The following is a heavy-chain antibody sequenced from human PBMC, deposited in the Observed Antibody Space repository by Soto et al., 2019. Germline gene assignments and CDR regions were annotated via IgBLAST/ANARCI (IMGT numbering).Heavy chain of an antibody. CDR2: INDRGSI. CDR1: GGSFSGYY. Sequence: QVQLQQWGAGPLRPLETLSLTCGVSGGSFSGYYWAWIRQSPGKGLELIGEINDRGSINYNPSLKSRVSISVDTSKNHYSLNLRSVTAADTAVYYCARESHDILTGPPWVGYFDLWGRGTLVTVSS. CDR3: ARESHDILTGPPWVGYFDL. D-gene: IGHD3-9*01. J-gene: IGHJ2*01. V-gene: IGHV4-34*01.